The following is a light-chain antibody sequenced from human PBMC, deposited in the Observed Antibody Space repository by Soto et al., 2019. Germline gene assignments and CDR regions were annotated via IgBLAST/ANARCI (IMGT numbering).Light chain of an antibody. CDR3: QSYDSSLSGSWV. CDR2: GDS. V-gene: IGLV1-40*01. Sequence: QSVLTQPPSVSGAPGQRVTISCTGSSSNIGAGYHVHWYQQLPGAAPKLLIFGDSNRPSGVPDRFSGSKSGTSASLAITGLQADDEADYYCQSYDSSLSGSWVFGGGTKLTVL. J-gene: IGLJ3*02. CDR1: SSNIGAGYH.